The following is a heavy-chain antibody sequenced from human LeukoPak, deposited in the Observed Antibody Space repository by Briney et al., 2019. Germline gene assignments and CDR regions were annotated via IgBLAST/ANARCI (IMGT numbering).Heavy chain of an antibody. Sequence: ASVKVSCKASGGTFSSYAISWVRQAPGQGLEWMGGIIPIFGTANYAQKFQGRVTITADESTSTAYMELSSLRSEDTAVYYCADKGTLGYYYGMDVWGQGTTVTVSS. CDR3: ADKGTLGYYYGMDV. V-gene: IGHV1-69*13. CDR1: GGTFSSYA. J-gene: IGHJ6*02. CDR2: IIPIFGTA. D-gene: IGHD3-16*01.